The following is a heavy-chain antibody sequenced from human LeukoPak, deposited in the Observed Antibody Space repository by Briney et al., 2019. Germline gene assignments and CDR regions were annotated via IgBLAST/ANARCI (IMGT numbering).Heavy chain of an antibody. CDR2: ISAYNGNT. D-gene: IGHD6-6*01. CDR1: GYTFTSYG. CDR3: ARWGLASSSAGHYYYGMDV. J-gene: IGHJ6*02. V-gene: IGHV1-18*01. Sequence: ASVKVSCKASGYTFTSYGISWVRQAPGQGLEWMGWISAYNGNTNYAQKFQGRVTMTRNTSISTAYMELSSLRSEDTAVYYCARWGLASSSAGHYYYGMDVWGQGTTVTVSS.